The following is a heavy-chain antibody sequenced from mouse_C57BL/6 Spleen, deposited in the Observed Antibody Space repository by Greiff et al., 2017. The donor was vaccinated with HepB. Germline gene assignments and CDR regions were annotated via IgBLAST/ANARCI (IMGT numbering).Heavy chain of an antibody. CDR1: GYTFTSYW. Sequence: QVQLQQPGAELVKPGASVKLSCKASGYTFTSYWMHWVKQRPGQGLEWIGMFHPNSGSTNYNEKFKSKATLTVDKSSSTAYMQLSSLTSEDSAVYYCAREGYGGFDYWGQGTTLTVSS. CDR2: FHPNSGST. CDR3: AREGYGGFDY. V-gene: IGHV1-64*01. D-gene: IGHD2-2*01. J-gene: IGHJ2*01.